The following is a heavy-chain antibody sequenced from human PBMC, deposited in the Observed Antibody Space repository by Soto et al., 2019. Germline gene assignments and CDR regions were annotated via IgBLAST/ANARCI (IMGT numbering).Heavy chain of an antibody. Sequence: QVQLQQWGAGLLKPSETLSLTCAVYGGSFSGYYWSWIRPPPGKGLDWIGEINHSGSTNSNPSLKSRVTISVDTSKNQFSRELSAVTAADTAVYYCARVVYSRSWYHDYWGQGTLVTVSS. J-gene: IGHJ4*02. CDR1: GGSFSGYY. CDR3: ARVVYSRSWYHDY. V-gene: IGHV4-34*01. CDR2: INHSGST. D-gene: IGHD6-13*01.